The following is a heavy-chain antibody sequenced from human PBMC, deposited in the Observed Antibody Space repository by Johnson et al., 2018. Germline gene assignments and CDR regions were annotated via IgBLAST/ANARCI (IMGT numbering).Heavy chain of an antibody. CDR2: IYSGGST. D-gene: IGHD6-13*01. J-gene: IGHJ4*02. CDR1: GFTVSSTY. V-gene: IGHV3-53*01. CDR3: ARVDGGRSWIH. Sequence: EVQLVESGGGLIQPGGSLRLSCAASGFTVSSTYMNWVRQAPGKGLEWVSVIYSGGSTYYADSVKGRFTIPRDNSKNTLYLQMNSLRAEDTAVYYCARVDGGRSWIHWGQGTLVTVSS.